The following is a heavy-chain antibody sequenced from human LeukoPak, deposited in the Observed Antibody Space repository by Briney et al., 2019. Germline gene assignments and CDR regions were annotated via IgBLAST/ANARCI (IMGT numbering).Heavy chain of an antibody. CDR2: IQEDGKKE. CDR3: ASWYSSSWYPHDAFDI. CDR1: GFTFSSYA. Sequence: GGSLRLSCAASGFTFSSYAMHWVRQAPGEGLEWVANIQEDGKKENYVDSVRGRFTISRDNAKNTLYLQMNSLRAEDTAVYYCASWYSSSWYPHDAFDIWGQGTMVTVSS. J-gene: IGHJ3*02. D-gene: IGHD6-13*01. V-gene: IGHV3-7*01.